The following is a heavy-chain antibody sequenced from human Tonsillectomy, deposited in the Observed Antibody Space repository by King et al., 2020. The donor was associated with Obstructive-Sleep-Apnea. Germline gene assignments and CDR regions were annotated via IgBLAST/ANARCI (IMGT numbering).Heavy chain of an antibody. CDR3: ARGSSRSFDI. CDR2: MNTNSGNS. CDR1: GYTFSSAD. V-gene: IGHV1-8*01. D-gene: IGHD2-2*01. Sequence: VQLVQSGAEVKKLGASVKVSCKASGYTFSSADINWVRQATGQGLEWMGWMNTNSGNSGYVQKFQGRVTMTRDPSISTTYLELRTLSSEDTAVYYCARGSSRSFDIWGQGTLVTVSS. J-gene: IGHJ4*02.